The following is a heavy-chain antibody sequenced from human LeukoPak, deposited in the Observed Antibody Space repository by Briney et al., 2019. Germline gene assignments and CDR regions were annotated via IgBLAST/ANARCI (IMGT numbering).Heavy chain of an antibody. CDR2: INHSGST. Sequence: PSETLSLTCAVYGGSFSGYYWSWIRQPPGKGLEWIGEINHSGSTNYNPSLKSRVTISVDTSKNQFSLKLNSVTAADTAVFYCARGSGSYLAEYFQHWGQGTLVTASS. V-gene: IGHV4-34*01. CDR3: ARGSGSYLAEYFQH. CDR1: GGSFSGYY. D-gene: IGHD1-26*01. J-gene: IGHJ1*01.